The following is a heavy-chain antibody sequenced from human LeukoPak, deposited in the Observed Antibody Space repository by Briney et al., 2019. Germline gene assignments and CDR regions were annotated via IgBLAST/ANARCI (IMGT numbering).Heavy chain of an antibody. CDR1: GYTFTGYY. Sequence: ASVKVSCKASGYTFTGYYMHWVRQAPGQGLEWMGWINPNSSGTNYAQKFQGRVTMTRDTSISTAYMELSRLRSDDTAVYYCARDKPLLWFGELCDYWGQGTLVTVSS. V-gene: IGHV1-2*02. D-gene: IGHD3-10*01. CDR2: INPNSSGT. J-gene: IGHJ4*02. CDR3: ARDKPLLWFGELCDY.